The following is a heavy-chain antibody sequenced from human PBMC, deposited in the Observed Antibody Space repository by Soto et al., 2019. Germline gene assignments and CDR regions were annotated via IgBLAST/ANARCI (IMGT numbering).Heavy chain of an antibody. CDR2: IFSSGST. Sequence: ETLSLTCTVSGGAINAFYWSWVRQPAGKGLEWIGRIFSSGSTSFNPSLESRVAMSVDTSKNHFSLNLSSVTAADMAVYYCAREGSYSAYNFAHGIQLWSFDFWGQGALVTVSS. CDR1: GGAINAFY. D-gene: IGHD5-12*01. CDR3: AREGSYSAYNFAHGIQLWSFDF. V-gene: IGHV4-4*07. J-gene: IGHJ4*02.